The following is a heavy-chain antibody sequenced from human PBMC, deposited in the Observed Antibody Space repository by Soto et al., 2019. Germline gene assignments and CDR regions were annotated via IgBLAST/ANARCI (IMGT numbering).Heavy chain of an antibody. J-gene: IGHJ4*02. CDR1: GGSISSSNW. Sequence: SETLSLTCAVSGGSISSSNWWSWVRQPPGKGLEWIGEIYHSGSTNYNPSLKSRVTISVDKSKNQFSLKLSSVTAADTAVYYCARPSIQLGSTPFEWGQGTLVTVSS. CDR2: IYHSGST. V-gene: IGHV4-4*02. D-gene: IGHD5-18*01. CDR3: ARPSIQLGSTPFE.